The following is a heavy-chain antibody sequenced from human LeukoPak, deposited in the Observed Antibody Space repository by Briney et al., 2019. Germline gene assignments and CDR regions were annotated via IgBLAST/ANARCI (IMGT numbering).Heavy chain of an antibody. D-gene: IGHD3-22*01. CDR1: EFTFSDYY. CDR3: ARRYYYDSSGYGY. CDR2: ISSSSSER. V-gene: IGHV3-11*03. Sequence: GGSLRLSCIASEFTFSDYYVSWIRQAPGKGLEWVSYISSSSSERDYADSVKGRFTISRDNAKNSLYLQMNSLRAEDTALYYCARRYYYDSSGYGYWGQGTLVTVSS. J-gene: IGHJ4*02.